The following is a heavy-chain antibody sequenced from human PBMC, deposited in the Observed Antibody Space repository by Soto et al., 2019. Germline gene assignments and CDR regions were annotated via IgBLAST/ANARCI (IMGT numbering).Heavy chain of an antibody. CDR3: ARTSWGSAALFDP. D-gene: IGHD2-2*01. CDR2: ISSSSSYI. Sequence: GGSLRLSCAASGFTFSSYSMNWVRQAPGKGLEWVSSISSSSSYIYYADSVKGRFTISRDNAKNSLYLQMNSLRAEDTAVYYCARTSWGSAALFDPWGQGTLVTVSS. V-gene: IGHV3-21*01. CDR1: GFTFSSYS. J-gene: IGHJ5*02.